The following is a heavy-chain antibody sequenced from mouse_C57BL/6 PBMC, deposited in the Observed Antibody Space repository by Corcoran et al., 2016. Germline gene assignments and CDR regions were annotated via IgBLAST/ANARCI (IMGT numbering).Heavy chain of an antibody. D-gene: IGHD1-1*01. V-gene: IGHV1-80*01. J-gene: IGHJ1*03. CDR3: ARWGHYYGSSYGYFDV. CDR2: IYPGDGAT. Sequence: QVQLQQSGAELVKPGASVKISCKASGYAFSSYWKNWVKQRPGKGLEWIGQIYPGDGATNYNGKFKGKATLTADKASSTAYMQLSSLTSEDSAVYFCARWGHYYGSSYGYFDVWGTGTTVTVSS. CDR1: GYAFSSYW.